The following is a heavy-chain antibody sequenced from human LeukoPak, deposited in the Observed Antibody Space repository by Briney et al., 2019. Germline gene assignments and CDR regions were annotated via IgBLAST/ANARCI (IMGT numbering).Heavy chain of an antibody. D-gene: IGHD6-19*01. J-gene: IGHJ4*02. CDR2: ISAYNGNT. Sequence: ASVKVSCTASGYTFTNYGISWVRQAPGQGLEWMGWISAYNGNTNYAQKLQGRVTMTTDTSTSTAYMELRSLRSDDTAVYYCARVSFYNSGWSDDYWGQGTLVTVSS. CDR1: GYTFTNYG. V-gene: IGHV1-18*01. CDR3: ARVSFYNSGWSDDY.